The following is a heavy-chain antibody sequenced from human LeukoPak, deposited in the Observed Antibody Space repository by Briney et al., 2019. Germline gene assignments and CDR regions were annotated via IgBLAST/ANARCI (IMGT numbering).Heavy chain of an antibody. CDR1: GFTFSDYS. CDR2: IKQDGREK. J-gene: IGHJ4*02. D-gene: IGHD1-26*01. Sequence: PGGSLRLSCAASGFTFSDYSMNWVRQTPGKGLEWVASIKQDGREKFYADSVQGRFTISRDNAKNSLYLQVNSLRAEDTAVYYCARVPGRTRYFDSWGQGILVTVSS. V-gene: IGHV3-7*01. CDR3: ARVPGRTRYFDS.